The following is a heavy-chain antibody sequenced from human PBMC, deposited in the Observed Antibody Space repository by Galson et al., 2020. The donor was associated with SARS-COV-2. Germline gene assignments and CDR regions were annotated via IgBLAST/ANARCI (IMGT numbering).Heavy chain of an antibody. V-gene: IGHV3-48*04. Sequence: GGSLRLSCAASGFTFSSYSMNWVRQAPGKGLEWVSYISSSSSTIYYADSVKGRFTISRDNAKNSLYLQMNSRRAEDTAVYYCARDSQRSRITIFPDAFDIWGQGTMVTVSS. CDR2: ISSSSSTI. D-gene: IGHD3-3*01. CDR3: ARDSQRSRITIFPDAFDI. CDR1: GFTFSSYS. J-gene: IGHJ3*02.